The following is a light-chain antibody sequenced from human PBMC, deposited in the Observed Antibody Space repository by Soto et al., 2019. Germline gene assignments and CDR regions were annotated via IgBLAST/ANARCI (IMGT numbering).Light chain of an antibody. Sequence: QSALTQPPSASGTPGQRVTISCSGGSSNIGSNSVNCYQQDPGTAPKPLIYGNNQRPSGVPDRLSGSKSGTSASLAISGLQSEDEADYYCAAWDDSLNGQVFGGGTQLTVL. V-gene: IGLV1-44*01. J-gene: IGLJ2*01. CDR1: SSNIGSNS. CDR3: AAWDDSLNGQV. CDR2: GNN.